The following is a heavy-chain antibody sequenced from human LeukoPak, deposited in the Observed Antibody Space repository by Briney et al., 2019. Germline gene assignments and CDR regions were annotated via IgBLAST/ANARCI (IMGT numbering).Heavy chain of an antibody. CDR3: ATGPYAAFEM. D-gene: IGHD2-2*01. CDR1: GFTFTKFW. V-gene: IGHV3-74*01. CDR2: VKDDGIST. J-gene: IGHJ3*02. Sequence: PGGSLRLSCAASGFTFTKFWMHWVRQAPGRGLVWVSRVKDDGISTLYADSVKGRFTISRDNAKNTLYLQMNSLRADDTALYYCATGPYAAFEMWSQGTMVNIYS.